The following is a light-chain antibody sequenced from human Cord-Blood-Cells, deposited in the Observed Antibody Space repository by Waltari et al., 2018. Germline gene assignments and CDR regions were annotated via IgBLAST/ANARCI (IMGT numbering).Light chain of an antibody. CDR2: GKN. CDR1: SLRRYY. V-gene: IGLV3-19*01. Sequence: SSELTQDPAVSVPLGQPVRLTWPGDSLRRYYSNRNQQKPGQTPILVIYGKNNRPSGIPDRFSGCSLRDTASLIITGAQAEDEADYYCNSRDSSGNQRVFGGGTKLTVL. CDR3: NSRDSSGNQRV. J-gene: IGLJ2*01.